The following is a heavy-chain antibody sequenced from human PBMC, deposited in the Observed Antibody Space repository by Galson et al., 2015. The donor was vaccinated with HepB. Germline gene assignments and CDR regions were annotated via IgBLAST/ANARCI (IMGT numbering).Heavy chain of an antibody. CDR2: INAGNGNT. CDR3: ALRRSRWSWFDP. Sequence: SVKVSCKASGYTFTSYALHWVRQAPGQRLEWMGWINAGNGNTKYSQKFQGRVTITRDTSASTAYMELSSLRSEDTAVYYCALRRSRWSWFDPWGQGTLVTVSS. V-gene: IGHV1-3*01. CDR1: GYTFTSYA. D-gene: IGHD6-19*01. J-gene: IGHJ5*02.